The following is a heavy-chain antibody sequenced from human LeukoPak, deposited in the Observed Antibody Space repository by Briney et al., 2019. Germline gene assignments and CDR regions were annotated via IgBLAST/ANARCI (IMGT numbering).Heavy chain of an antibody. V-gene: IGHV1-18*04. J-gene: IGHJ4*02. CDR3: ARVIWYSSSWYGDY. CDR1: GYTFTSYG. D-gene: IGHD6-13*01. Sequence: GASVKASCKASGYTFTSYGISWVRQAPGQGLEWMGWISAYNGNTNYAHKLQGRVTMTTDTSASTAYMELRSLRSDDTAVYYCARVIWYSSSWYGDYWGQGTLVTVSS. CDR2: ISAYNGNT.